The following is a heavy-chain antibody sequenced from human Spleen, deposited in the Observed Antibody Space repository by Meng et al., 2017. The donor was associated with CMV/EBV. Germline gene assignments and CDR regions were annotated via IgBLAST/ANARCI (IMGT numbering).Heavy chain of an antibody. J-gene: IGHJ4*02. V-gene: IGHV3-49*04. CDR1: GFTFGDYA. CDR3: TTLTYYDFWSGYPIDY. D-gene: IGHD3-3*01. Sequence: GGSLRLSCTASGFTFGDYAMSWVRQAPGKGLEWVGFIRSKAYGGTTEYAASVKGRFTISRDDSKSIAYLQMNSLKTEDTAVYYCTTLTYYDFWSGYPIDYWGQGTLVTVSS. CDR2: IRSKAYGGTT.